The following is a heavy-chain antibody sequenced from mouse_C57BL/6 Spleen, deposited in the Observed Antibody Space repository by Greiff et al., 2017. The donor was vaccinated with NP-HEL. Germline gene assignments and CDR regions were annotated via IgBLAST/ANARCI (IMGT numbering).Heavy chain of an antibody. Sequence: QVTLKESGPGILQPSQTLSLTCSFSGFSLSTFGMGVGWIRQPSGKGLEWLAHIWWDDDKYYNPALKSRLTISKDTSKNQVFLKIANVDTADTATYYCARIADYYGSSYPRYWYFDVWGTGTTVTVSS. D-gene: IGHD1-1*01. V-gene: IGHV8-8*01. CDR3: ARIADYYGSSYPRYWYFDV. J-gene: IGHJ1*03. CDR1: GFSLSTFGMG. CDR2: IWWDDDK.